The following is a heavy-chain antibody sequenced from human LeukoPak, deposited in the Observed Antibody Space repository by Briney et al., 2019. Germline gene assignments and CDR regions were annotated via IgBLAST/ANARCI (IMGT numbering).Heavy chain of an antibody. J-gene: IGHJ3*02. CDR3: ARVVDPEWEPARITAFDI. Sequence: GGSLRLSCAASGFTFSSSGMHWVRQAPGQGLEWMGWINPNTGGTNYAQKFQGRVTMTRDTSISTAYMELSRLRSDDTAVYYCARVVDPEWEPARITAFDIWGQGTMVTVSS. D-gene: IGHD1-26*01. V-gene: IGHV1-2*02. CDR2: INPNTGGT. CDR1: GFTFSSSG.